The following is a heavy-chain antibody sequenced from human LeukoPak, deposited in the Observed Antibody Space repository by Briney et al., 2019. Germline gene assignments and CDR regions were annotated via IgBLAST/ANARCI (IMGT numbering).Heavy chain of an antibody. CDR3: ARVTDPYRGVISYYFDY. D-gene: IGHD3-10*01. CDR2: INPNSGGT. J-gene: IGHJ4*02. Sequence: VASVKVSCKASGYTFTGYYMHWVRQAPGQGLEWMGWINPNSGGTNYAQKFQGRVTMTRDTSISTAYMELSRLRSDDTAVYYCARVTDPYRGVISYYFDYWGQGTLVTVSS. V-gene: IGHV1-2*02. CDR1: GYTFTGYY.